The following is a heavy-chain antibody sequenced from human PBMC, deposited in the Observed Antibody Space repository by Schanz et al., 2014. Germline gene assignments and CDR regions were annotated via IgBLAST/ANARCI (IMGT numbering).Heavy chain of an antibody. CDR3: ARDHQWLARYYMDV. V-gene: IGHV3-48*04. CDR2: ISSTSRAT. Sequence: VQLVESGGGVVQPGRSLRLSCAASGFTFRSYSMNWVRQAPGKGLEWISYISSTSRATYYADSVKGRFTISRDNAKKTLYLQMSSLRAEDTAVYYCARDHQWLARYYMDVWGKGTTVTGSS. CDR1: GFTFRSYS. J-gene: IGHJ6*03. D-gene: IGHD6-19*01.